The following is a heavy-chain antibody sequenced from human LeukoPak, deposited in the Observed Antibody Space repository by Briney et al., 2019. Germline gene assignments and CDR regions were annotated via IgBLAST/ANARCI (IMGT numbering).Heavy chain of an antibody. J-gene: IGHJ1*01. CDR1: GFTFSSYS. D-gene: IGHD3-22*01. CDR2: ISSSSSYI. Sequence: GGSLRLSCAASGFTFSSYSMNWVRQAPGKGLEWVSSISSSSSYIYYADSVKGRFTISRDNAKNSLYLQMNSLRAEDTAVYYCAKDKSSGYYWEYFQHWGQGTLVTVSS. V-gene: IGHV3-21*01. CDR3: AKDKSSGYYWEYFQH.